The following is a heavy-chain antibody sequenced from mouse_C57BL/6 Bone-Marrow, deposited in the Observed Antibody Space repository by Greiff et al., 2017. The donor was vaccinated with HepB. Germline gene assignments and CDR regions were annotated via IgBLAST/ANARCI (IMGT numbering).Heavy chain of an antibody. D-gene: IGHD1-1*01. CDR3: ARAEDYYGSSTAWFAY. J-gene: IGHJ3*01. CDR1: GYSITSGYY. CDR2: ISYDGSN. Sequence: ESGPGLVKPSQSLSLTCSVTGYSITSGYYWNWIRQFPGNKLEWMGYISYDGSNNYNPSLKNRISITRDTSKNQFFLKLNSVTTEDTATYYCARAEDYYGSSTAWFAYWGQGTLVTVSA. V-gene: IGHV3-6*01.